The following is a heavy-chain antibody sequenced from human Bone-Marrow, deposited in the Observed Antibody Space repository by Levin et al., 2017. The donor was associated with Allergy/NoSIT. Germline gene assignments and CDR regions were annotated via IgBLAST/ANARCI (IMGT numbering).Heavy chain of an antibody. D-gene: IGHD6-19*01. V-gene: IGHV4-59*08. CDR1: SDSLSRYS. CDR2: SGST. J-gene: IGHJ6*03. CDR3: ARHAQSRQTYYYYYYMNV. Sequence: SETLSLTCTVSSDSLSRYSWSWIRQAPGKGLEWIGYSGSTNYYPSLKSRVTISVDMSKNQLSLKLRSVTAADPAVYYCARHAQSRQTYYYYYYMNVWGTGTTVIVSS.